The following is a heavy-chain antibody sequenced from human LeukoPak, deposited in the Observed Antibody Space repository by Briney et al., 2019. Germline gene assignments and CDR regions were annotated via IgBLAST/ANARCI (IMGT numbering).Heavy chain of an antibody. CDR1: GFTFSSYE. CDR2: ISGSGSTT. Sequence: QPGGSLRLSCAASGFTFSSYEMNWVRQAPGKGLEWVSYISGSGSTTYYADSVKGRFTISRDNAKSSLSLQMNSLTDEDTAVYYCSMRFDYWGQGTLVTVSS. V-gene: IGHV3-48*03. J-gene: IGHJ4*02. D-gene: IGHD3-10*01. CDR3: SMRFDY.